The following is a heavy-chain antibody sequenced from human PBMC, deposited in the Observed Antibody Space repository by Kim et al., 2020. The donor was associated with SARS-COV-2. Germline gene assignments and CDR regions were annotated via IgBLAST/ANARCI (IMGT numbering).Heavy chain of an antibody. D-gene: IGHD6-13*01. CDR2: ISSSGSTI. V-gene: IGHV3-11*01. CDR1: GFTFSDYY. CDR3: ARDREIAAAGTTGY. Sequence: GGSLRLSCAASGFTFSDYYMSWIRQAPGKGLEWVSYISSSGSTIFYADSVKGRFTISRDNAKNSLYLQMNSLRAEDTAVYYCARDREIAAAGTTGYWGEGALGTVSS. J-gene: IGHJ4*02.